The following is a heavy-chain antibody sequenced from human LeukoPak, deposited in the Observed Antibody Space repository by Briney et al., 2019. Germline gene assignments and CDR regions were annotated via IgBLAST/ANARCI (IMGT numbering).Heavy chain of an antibody. CDR2: FSGSGGSI. Sequence: GGSLRLSCAASGITLSSFAMSWVRQAPGTGLEWVSCFSGSGGSIYYADSVKGRFTISRDNSKNTLYLQMNSLRAVDTAVYYCAKFSPTPLLNYYYYGMDVWGQGTTITVSS. CDR1: GITLSSFA. J-gene: IGHJ6*02. CDR3: AKFSPTPLLNYYYYGMDV. V-gene: IGHV3-23*01.